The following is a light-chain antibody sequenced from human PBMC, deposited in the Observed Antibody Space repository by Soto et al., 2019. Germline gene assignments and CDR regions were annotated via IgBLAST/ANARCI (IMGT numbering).Light chain of an antibody. CDR3: QKYDSAQYT. J-gene: IGKJ2*01. Sequence: DIHMTQSPSSLSASVGDRVTITCRASRGITNYLALYQQKPGKVPNLLIYAASTLQSGVPSRFSGSGSGTDFTLTISSLQPEDVATYYCQKYDSAQYTFGQGTKLEI. V-gene: IGKV1-27*01. CDR2: AAS. CDR1: RGITNY.